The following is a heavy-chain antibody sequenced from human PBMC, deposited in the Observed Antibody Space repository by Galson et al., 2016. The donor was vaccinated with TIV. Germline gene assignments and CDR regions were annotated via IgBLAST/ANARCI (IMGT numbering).Heavy chain of an antibody. V-gene: IGHV4-38-2*02. Sequence: LSLTCTVSGYSISNDYYWGWLRQPPGNGLEWIGSISHSGSTYYNPSFESRVSISIDTSKNQFSLKLSSVTAADTAVYYCARDRGYCSSTSCYVSDYWGPGTLVTVSS. J-gene: IGHJ4*02. CDR2: ISHSGST. D-gene: IGHD2-2*01. CDR3: ARDRGYCSSTSCYVSDY. CDR1: GYSISNDYY.